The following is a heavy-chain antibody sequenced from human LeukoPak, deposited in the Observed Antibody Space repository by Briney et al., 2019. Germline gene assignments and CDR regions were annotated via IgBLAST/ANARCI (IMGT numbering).Heavy chain of an antibody. J-gene: IGHJ4*02. CDR3: ARETQPDY. D-gene: IGHD4-23*01. V-gene: IGHV7-4-1*02. CDR1: RYTFTIYA. Sequence: EASVTVSCTASRYTFTIYAMNWVRQGPGQGVECMGCINTNTANPTYAQVFTSLFVFSLHTSVSTAYLHISSLKAEDTAVYDCARETQPDYWGQGTLVTVSS. CDR2: INTNTANP.